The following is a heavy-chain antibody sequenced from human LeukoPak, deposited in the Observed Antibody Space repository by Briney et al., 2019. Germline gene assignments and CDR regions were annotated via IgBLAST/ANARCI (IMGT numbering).Heavy chain of an antibody. J-gene: IGHJ4*02. CDR1: GFTFSSYW. CDR3: AREGRVSGYDFDC. D-gene: IGHD5-12*01. Sequence: GGSLRLSCAASGFTFSSYWMHWVRQAPGKGLVWVSRINSDGSSITYADSVKGRFTISRDNAKNTLYLQMDSLRVEDTAVYYCAREGRVSGYDFDCWGQGTLVTVSS. CDR2: INSDGSSI. V-gene: IGHV3-74*03.